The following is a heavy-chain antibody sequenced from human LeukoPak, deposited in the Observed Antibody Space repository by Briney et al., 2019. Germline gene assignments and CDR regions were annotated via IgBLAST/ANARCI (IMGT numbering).Heavy chain of an antibody. J-gene: IGHJ4*02. D-gene: IGHD3-22*01. Sequence: SVTLSLTCTVSGGSLNSYNWSWIRRPPGKGLEWIGYIYYSASPNYNPSLKSRVTISLDTSNNQFSLKLSSVTAADTAVYSCARDTSGYRRGSFDYWGQGTLVTVSS. V-gene: IGHV4-59*01. CDR2: IYYSASP. CDR1: GGSLNSYN. CDR3: ARDTSGYRRGSFDY.